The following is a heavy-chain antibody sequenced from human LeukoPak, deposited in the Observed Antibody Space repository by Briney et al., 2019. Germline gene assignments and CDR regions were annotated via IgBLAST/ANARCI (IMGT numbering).Heavy chain of an antibody. CDR1: GGSISSSSYY. CDR2: IYYSGST. CDR3: ARHLVDRYGSSQFDY. J-gene: IGHJ4*02. V-gene: IGHV4-39*01. Sequence: SETLSLTCTVSGGSISSSSYYWGWIRQPPGKGLEWIGSIYYSGSTYYNPSLKSRVTISVDTSKNQFSLKLSSVTAADTAVYYCARHLVDRYGSSQFDYWGQGTLVTVSS. D-gene: IGHD5-18*01.